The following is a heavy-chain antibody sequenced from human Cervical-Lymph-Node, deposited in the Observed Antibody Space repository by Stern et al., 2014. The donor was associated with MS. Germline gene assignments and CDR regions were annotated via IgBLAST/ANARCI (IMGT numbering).Heavy chain of an antibody. V-gene: IGHV1-69*01. CDR1: GGSFSTLD. J-gene: IGHJ4*02. CDR3: VRHQGGIAAF. D-gene: IGHD6-13*01. CDR2: ITPLFGTT. Sequence: QVQLGQSGAEVRKPGSSVKVSCKASGGSFSTLDIDWVRQAPGQGLEWLGGITPLFGTTNSAQKVQARIAFTADESTSTTYMSLSSLKSDDTAIYYCVRHQGGIAAFWGQGTLVTVSS.